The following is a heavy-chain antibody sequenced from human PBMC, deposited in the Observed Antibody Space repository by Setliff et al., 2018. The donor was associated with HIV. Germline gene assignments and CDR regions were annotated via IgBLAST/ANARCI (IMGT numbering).Heavy chain of an antibody. Sequence: PGESLKISCKGSGYTFTSYWIGWVRQMPGKGLEWMGRIDPSDSYINYGPSFQGHVTTSADKSTNTAFLQWSSLKASDSAMYYCSRGIAVAGHDFANTPGDIWGQGTMVTVSS. V-gene: IGHV5-10-1*01. CDR3: SRGIAVAGHDFANTPGDI. D-gene: IGHD6-19*01. CDR2: IDPSDSYI. CDR1: GYTFTSYW. J-gene: IGHJ3*02.